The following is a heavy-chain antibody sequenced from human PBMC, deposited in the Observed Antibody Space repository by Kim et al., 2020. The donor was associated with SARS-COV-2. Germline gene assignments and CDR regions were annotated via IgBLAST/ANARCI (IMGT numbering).Heavy chain of an antibody. Sequence: GESLKISCKGSGYSFTSYWIGWVRQMPGKGLEWMGIIYPGDSDTRYSPSFQGQVTISADKSISTAYLQWSSLKASDTAMYYCARLLEPAAIPGIYFQHWGQGTLVTVSS. CDR2: IYPGDSDT. V-gene: IGHV5-51*01. J-gene: IGHJ1*01. CDR1: GYSFTSYW. CDR3: ARLLEPAAIPGIYFQH. D-gene: IGHD2-2*02.